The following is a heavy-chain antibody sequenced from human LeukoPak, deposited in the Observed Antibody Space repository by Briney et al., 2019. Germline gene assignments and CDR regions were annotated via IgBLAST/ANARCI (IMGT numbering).Heavy chain of an antibody. V-gene: IGHV4-34*01. Sequence: SETLSLTCAVYGGSFSGYSWSWIRQPPGKGLEWIGEINHRGSTNYNPSLKSRVIISIDTSKKQFSLKLSSVTAADTAVYYCARSAPDLGVGELLDYFDYWGQGTLVTVSS. D-gene: IGHD3-10*01. CDR3: ARSAPDLGVGELLDYFDY. CDR1: GGSFSGYS. CDR2: INHRGST. J-gene: IGHJ4*02.